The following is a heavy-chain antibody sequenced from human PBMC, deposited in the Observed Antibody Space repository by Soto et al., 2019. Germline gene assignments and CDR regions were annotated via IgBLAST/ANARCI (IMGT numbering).Heavy chain of an antibody. CDR3: VRGVKDCSGCTCYPDY. D-gene: IGHD2-15*01. CDR1: GFSFSSYG. J-gene: IGHJ4*02. V-gene: IGHV3-30*03. CDR2: ISYDGSKE. Sequence: QVQLVESGGGVVQPGRSRRLSCAASGFSFSSYGMHWVRQPPGKGLEWVAVISYDGSKECYADSVKGRFTISRDSSKNTLYLQMNSLRIEDTAVYYCVRGVKDCSGCTCYPDYWGQGTLVTVSS.